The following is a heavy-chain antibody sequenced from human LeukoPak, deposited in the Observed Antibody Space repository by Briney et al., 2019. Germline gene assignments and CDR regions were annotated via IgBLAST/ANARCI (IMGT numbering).Heavy chain of an antibody. J-gene: IGHJ6*02. D-gene: IGHD3-22*01. V-gene: IGHV1-2*02. Sequence: ASVKVSCKASGYTFTGYYMHWVRQAPGQGLEWMGWINPNSGGTNYAQKFQGRVTMTRDTSISTAYMELSRLRSDDTAVYYCARSRYYGSSGYYSHYYYGMDVWGQGTTVTVSS. CDR1: GYTFTGYY. CDR2: INPNSGGT. CDR3: ARSRYYGSSGYYSHYYYGMDV.